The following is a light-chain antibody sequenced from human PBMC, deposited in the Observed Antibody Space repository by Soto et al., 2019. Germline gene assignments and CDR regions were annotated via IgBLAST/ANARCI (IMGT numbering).Light chain of an antibody. CDR1: NIGDEN. CDR2: RDS. Sequence: SYELTQPLSVSVALGQTAAITCGGSNIGDENVHWYQQKPGQAPVLVIFRDSNRPSGIPERFSGSNSGNTATLTISRAQAGDEADYFCQVSDSDSVVFGGGTKVTVL. CDR3: QVSDSDSVV. J-gene: IGLJ2*01. V-gene: IGLV3-9*01.